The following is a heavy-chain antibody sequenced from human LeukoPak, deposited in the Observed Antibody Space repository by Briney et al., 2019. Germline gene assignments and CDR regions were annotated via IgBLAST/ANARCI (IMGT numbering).Heavy chain of an antibody. D-gene: IGHD2-2*01. CDR2: IYYSGST. CDR1: GGSISSSSYY. J-gene: IGHJ5*02. Sequence: SETLSLTCTVSGGSISSSSYYWGWIRQPPGKGLEWIGSIYYSGSTYYHPSLKSRVTISVDTSTNQFSLKLSSVTAADAAVYYCARHLGVVPAAMDWFDPWGQGTLVTVSS. CDR3: ARHLGVVPAAMDWFDP. V-gene: IGHV4-39*01.